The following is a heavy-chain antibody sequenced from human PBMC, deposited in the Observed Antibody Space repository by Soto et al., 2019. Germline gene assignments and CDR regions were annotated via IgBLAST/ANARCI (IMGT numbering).Heavy chain of an antibody. CDR2: IYYSGST. J-gene: IGHJ6*02. CDR1: GGSISSGGYY. V-gene: IGHV4-31*03. Sequence: QVQLQESGPGLVKPSQTLSLTCTVSGGSISSGGYYWSWIRQHPGKGLEWIGYIYYSGSTYYNPSLNHRVTLSIDTSNNQCSLKLSSVTAADTAVYYCASGSGGRCYYGCYYGMDVWGQGTTVTVSS. D-gene: IGHD2-15*01. CDR3: ASGSGGRCYYGCYYGMDV.